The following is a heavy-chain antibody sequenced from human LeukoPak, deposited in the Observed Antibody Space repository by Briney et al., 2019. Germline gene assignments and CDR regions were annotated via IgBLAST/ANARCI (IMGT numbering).Heavy chain of an antibody. J-gene: IGHJ4*02. Sequence: PSETLSLTCTVSGGSISSYYWSWIRQPPGKGLEWIGYIYYSGSTNYNPSLKSRVTISVDTSKNKFSLKLSSVTAADTAVYYCARDSSGYDLLWFDYWGQGTLVTVSS. CDR1: GGSISSYY. CDR2: IYYSGST. CDR3: ARDSSGYDLLWFDY. V-gene: IGHV4-59*01. D-gene: IGHD5-12*01.